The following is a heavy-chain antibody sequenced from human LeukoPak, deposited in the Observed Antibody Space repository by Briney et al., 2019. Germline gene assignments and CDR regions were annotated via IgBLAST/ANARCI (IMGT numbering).Heavy chain of an antibody. J-gene: IGHJ3*02. D-gene: IGHD6-19*01. V-gene: IGHV3-73*01. CDR2: IRSKANNYAT. Sequence: GGSLRLSCAASGFTFSGSAMHWVRQASGKGLEWVGRIRSKANNYATAYAASVKGRFTISRDNAKNSLYLQMNSLRAEDTAVYYCARCGGGSGWLDAFDIWGQGTMVTVSS. CDR1: GFTFSGSA. CDR3: ARCGGGSGWLDAFDI.